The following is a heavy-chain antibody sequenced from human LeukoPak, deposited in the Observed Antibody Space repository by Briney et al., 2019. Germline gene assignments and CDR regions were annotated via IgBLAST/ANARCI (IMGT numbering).Heavy chain of an antibody. CDR3: ARSLRDSSGYALDY. Sequence: GGSLRLSCAASGFTVSSNYMSWVRQAPGKGLEWVSVIYSGGSTYYADSVKGRFTISRDNSKNTLYLQMNSLRAEDTAVYYCARSLRDSSGYALDYWGQGTLVTVSS. CDR1: GFTVSSNY. V-gene: IGHV3-53*01. D-gene: IGHD3-22*01. CDR2: IYSGGST. J-gene: IGHJ4*02.